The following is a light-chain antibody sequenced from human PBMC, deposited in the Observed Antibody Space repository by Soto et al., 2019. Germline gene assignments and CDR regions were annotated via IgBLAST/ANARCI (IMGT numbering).Light chain of an antibody. Sequence: QSVLTQPPSVSGTRGQRVTISYSGSSSNIGSNTANWYQHLPGTAPKVLIYSNNRRPSGVPDRFSGSKSGTSASLAISGLQSEDEADYYCAAWDDSLNGRVFGGGTKLTVL. CDR3: AAWDDSLNGRV. CDR1: SSNIGSNT. CDR2: SNN. J-gene: IGLJ3*02. V-gene: IGLV1-44*01.